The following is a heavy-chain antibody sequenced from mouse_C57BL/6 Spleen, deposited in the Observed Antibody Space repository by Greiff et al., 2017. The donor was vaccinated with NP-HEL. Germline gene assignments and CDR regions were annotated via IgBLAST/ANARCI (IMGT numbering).Heavy chain of an antibody. CDR3: ASTSNYYGSRAMDY. Sequence: QVQLQQSGPELVKPGASVKISCKASGYAFSSSWMNWVKQRPGKGLEWIGRIYPGDGDTNYNGKFKGKATLTADKSSSTAYMQLSSLTSEDSAVYFCASTSNYYGSRAMDYWGQGTSVTVSS. V-gene: IGHV1-82*01. CDR1: GYAFSSSW. J-gene: IGHJ4*01. CDR2: IYPGDGDT. D-gene: IGHD1-1*01.